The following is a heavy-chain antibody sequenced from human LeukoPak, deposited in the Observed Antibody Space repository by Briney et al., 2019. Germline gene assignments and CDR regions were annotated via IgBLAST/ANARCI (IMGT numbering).Heavy chain of an antibody. Sequence: SETLSLTCTVSNYSISSGYYWGWIRQSPGKGLEWIGSIYHGGSTYYNPSLKSRVTISVDTSKNQFSLKLTSVTAADTAVYYCARVGIYYDSSGYYWPHWFDPWGQGILVTVSS. CDR3: ARVGIYYDSSGYYWPHWFDP. D-gene: IGHD3-22*01. J-gene: IGHJ5*02. V-gene: IGHV4-38-2*02. CDR1: NYSISSGYY. CDR2: IYHGGST.